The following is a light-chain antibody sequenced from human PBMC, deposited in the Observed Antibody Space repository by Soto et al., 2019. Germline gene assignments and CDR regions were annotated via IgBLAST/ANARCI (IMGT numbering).Light chain of an antibody. CDR1: SSNIGSNP. Sequence: QAVVTQPPSASGTPGQRVTISCSGSSSNIGSNPVNWYQQLPGTAPKLLIYSNNQRPSGVPNRFSGSKSGTSASLAISGLQSGDEADYYCATWGDSLNGPVFGGGTKLTV. CDR2: SNN. CDR3: ATWGDSLNGPV. V-gene: IGLV1-44*01. J-gene: IGLJ3*02.